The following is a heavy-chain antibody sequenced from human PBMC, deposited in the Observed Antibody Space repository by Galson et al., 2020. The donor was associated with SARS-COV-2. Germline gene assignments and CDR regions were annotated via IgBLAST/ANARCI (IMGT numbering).Heavy chain of an antibody. D-gene: IGHD3-9*01. CDR3: ATPRAHYDILTGSFDY. J-gene: IGHJ4*02. CDR2: ISYDGSNK. Sequence: GGSLRLSCAASGFTFSSYGMHWVRQAPGKGLEWVAVISYDGSNKYYADSVKGRFTISRDNSKNTLYLQMNSLRAEDTAVYYCATPRAHYDILTGSFDYWGQGTLVTVSS. V-gene: IGHV3-30*03. CDR1: GFTFSSYG.